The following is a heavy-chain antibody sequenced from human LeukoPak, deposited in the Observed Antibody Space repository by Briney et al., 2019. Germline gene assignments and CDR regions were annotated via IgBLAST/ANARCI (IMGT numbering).Heavy chain of an antibody. CDR3: ARVIWGSYRRFDY. Sequence: GGPLRLSCAASGFTFSSYSMNWVRRAPGKGLEWVSYISSSSSTIYYADSVKGRFTISRDNANNSLYLQMNSLRDEDTAVYYCARVIWGSYRRFDYWGQGTLVTVSS. V-gene: IGHV3-48*02. CDR2: ISSSSSTI. J-gene: IGHJ4*02. D-gene: IGHD3-16*02. CDR1: GFTFSSYS.